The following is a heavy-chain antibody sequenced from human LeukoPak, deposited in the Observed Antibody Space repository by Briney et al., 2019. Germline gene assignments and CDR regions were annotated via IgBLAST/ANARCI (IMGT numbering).Heavy chain of an antibody. CDR1: GFTFSSYA. CDR2: ISGSGSST. CDR3: AEDNYNYYGSGSYYNFDY. Sequence: GGSLRPSCAASGFTFSSYAISWVRQAPGKGLEWVSAISGSGSSTYYADSVKGRFTISRDNSKNTLFLQMNSLRAEDTAVYYCAEDNYNYYGSGSYYNFDYWGQGTLVTVSS. V-gene: IGHV3-23*01. J-gene: IGHJ4*02. D-gene: IGHD3-10*01.